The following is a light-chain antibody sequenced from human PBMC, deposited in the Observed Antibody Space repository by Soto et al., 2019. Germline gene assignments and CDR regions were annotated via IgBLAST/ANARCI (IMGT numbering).Light chain of an antibody. CDR2: AAS. CDR1: QSISNH. CDR3: QQYNDSFPYT. Sequence: IQLTQSPSAVSASVEDRVINNCRASQSISNHLNWYQQKPGKAPKLLIFAASSLQSGVPSRFSGSGSGTDFTLTISSLQPEDFATYYCQQYNDSFPYTFGQGTKVDI. V-gene: IGKV1-39*01. J-gene: IGKJ2*01.